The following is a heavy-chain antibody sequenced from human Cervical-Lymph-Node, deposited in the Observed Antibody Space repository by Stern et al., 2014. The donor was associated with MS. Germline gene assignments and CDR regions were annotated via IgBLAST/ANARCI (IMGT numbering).Heavy chain of an antibody. V-gene: IGHV1-24*01. D-gene: IGHD3-3*01. Sequence: QDQLVQSGAEVKKPGASVKVSCKVSGYTLTDLSMHWVRQAPGKGLEWMGGFDPEDGETIYAQKFQGRVTMTEDTSTDTAYMELSSLRSEDTAVYYCATDRDDFRSGYSAPTKGYGLDVWGQGTTVTVTS. CDR3: ATDRDDFRSGYSAPTKGYGLDV. CDR2: FDPEDGET. CDR1: GYTLTDLS. J-gene: IGHJ6*02.